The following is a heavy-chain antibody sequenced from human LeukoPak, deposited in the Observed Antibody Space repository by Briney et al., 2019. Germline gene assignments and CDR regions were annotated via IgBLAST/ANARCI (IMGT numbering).Heavy chain of an antibody. CDR2: INTNTGNP. CDR3: ARVGPRGSSSWFTANC. CDR1: GYTFTTYA. V-gene: IGHV7-4-1*02. D-gene: IGHD6-13*01. J-gene: IGHJ4*02. Sequence: ASVKVSCKASGYTFTTYAMNWVRQAPGQGLEWMGWINTNTGNPTYAQGFTGRFVFSLDTSVSTAYLQISSLKAEDTAVYYCARVGPRGSSSWFTANCWGQGTLVTVSS.